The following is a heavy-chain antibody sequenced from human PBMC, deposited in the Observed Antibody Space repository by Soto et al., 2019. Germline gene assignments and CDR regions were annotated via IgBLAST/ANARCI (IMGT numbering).Heavy chain of an antibody. J-gene: IGHJ4*02. V-gene: IGHV3-74*01. D-gene: IGHD7-27*01. CDR2: LNPNGTFS. CDR1: GFTFSGYW. Sequence: EVQLVESGGGLVLPGGSLRLSCAGSGFTFSGYWMHWVRQAPGKGPVWVSRLNPNGTFSTNADSVKGRFTISRDNAKNPVYLHMNSLRADDPAVYYCARGGTSKTYWGLFYNCGQGTLVTVSS. CDR3: ARGGTSKTYWGLFYN.